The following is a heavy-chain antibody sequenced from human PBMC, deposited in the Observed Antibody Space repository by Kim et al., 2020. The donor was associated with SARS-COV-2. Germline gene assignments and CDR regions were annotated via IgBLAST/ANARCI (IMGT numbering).Heavy chain of an antibody. CDR2: ISGNGEST. CDR1: GFTFSTNA. Sequence: GGSLRLSCAASGFTFSTNAMGWVRQAPGRGLEWVSSISGNGESTFYADSVRGRFTISRDISKSTLYLQMNSLRAEDTALYYCAKDVWGYSGMDVWGQGTTVTVYS. V-gene: IGHV3-23*01. D-gene: IGHD3-16*02. CDR3: AKDVWGYSGMDV. J-gene: IGHJ6*02.